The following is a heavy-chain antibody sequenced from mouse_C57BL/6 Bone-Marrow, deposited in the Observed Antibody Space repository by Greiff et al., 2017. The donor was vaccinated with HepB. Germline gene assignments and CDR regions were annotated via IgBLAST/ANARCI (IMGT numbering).Heavy chain of an antibody. CDR1: GYTFTSYW. CDR2: IDPSDSYT. V-gene: IGHV1-50*01. J-gene: IGHJ2*01. Sequence: QVQLQQPGAELVKPGASVKLSCKASGYTFTSYWMQWVKQRPGQGLEWIGEIDPSDSYTNYNQKFKGKATFTVDTSSSTAYMQVSSLTSEDSAVYCCARPDPGYWGQGTTLTVSS. CDR3: ARPDPGY.